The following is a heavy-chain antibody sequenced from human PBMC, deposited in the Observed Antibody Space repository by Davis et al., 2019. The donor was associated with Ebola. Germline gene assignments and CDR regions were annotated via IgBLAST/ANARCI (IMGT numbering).Heavy chain of an antibody. CDR3: ATDPYGGNPQSADY. CDR2: ISSSGSTI. D-gene: IGHD3-16*01. CDR1: GFTFSDYY. V-gene: IGHV3-11*04. Sequence: GGSLRLSCAASGFTFSDYYMSWIRQAPGKGLEWVSYISSSGSTIYYADSVKGRFTISRDNAKNSLYLQMTSLRADDTAVYYCATDPYGGNPQSADYWGQGSLVTVSS. J-gene: IGHJ4*02.